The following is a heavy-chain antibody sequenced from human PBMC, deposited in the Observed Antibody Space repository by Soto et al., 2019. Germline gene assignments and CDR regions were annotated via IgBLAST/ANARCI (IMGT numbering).Heavy chain of an antibody. D-gene: IGHD1-1*01. CDR1: RYSFTKYH. V-gene: IGHV1-2*02. Sequence: ASVKVSCKASRYSFTKYHMYWVRQAPGQRLEWMGWINPGSGVTNQAQKFQGRVTMTRDTSITTTYMELNSLTSDDTAVYYCARVAGHKNARFDTWGQGALVTVSS. CDR2: INPGSGVT. J-gene: IGHJ4*02. CDR3: ARVAGHKNARFDT.